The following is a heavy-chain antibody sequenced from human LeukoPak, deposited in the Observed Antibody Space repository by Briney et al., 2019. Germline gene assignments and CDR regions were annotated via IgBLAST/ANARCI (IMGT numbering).Heavy chain of an antibody. D-gene: IGHD5-18*01. V-gene: IGHV3-74*03. J-gene: IGHJ4*02. CDR2: INTDGSSA. CDR3: ARGYDY. CDR1: GFTFSGSW. Sequence: GGSLRLSCAASGFTFSGSWMHWVRQAPGKGLVWVSRINTDGSSATYADSVKGRFTISRDNAKNTVYLQMNSLRVEDTVVYYCARGYDYWGQGTLVTVSS.